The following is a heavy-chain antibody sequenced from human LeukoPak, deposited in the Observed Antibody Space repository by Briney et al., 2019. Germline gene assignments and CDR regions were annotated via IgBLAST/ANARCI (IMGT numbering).Heavy chain of an antibody. CDR3: ARDHCSSTSCPSGDY. Sequence: GGSLRLSCAASGFTFSSYEMNWVRQAPGKGLEWVSSISSSSSYIYYADSVKGRFTISRDNAKNSLYLQMNSLRAEDTAVYYCARDHCSSTSCPSGDYWGQETLVTVSS. J-gene: IGHJ4*02. V-gene: IGHV3-21*01. CDR2: ISSSSSYI. D-gene: IGHD2-2*01. CDR1: GFTFSSYE.